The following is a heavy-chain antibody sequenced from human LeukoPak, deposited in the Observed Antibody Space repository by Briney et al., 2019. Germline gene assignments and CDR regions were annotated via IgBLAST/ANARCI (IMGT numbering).Heavy chain of an antibody. V-gene: IGHV4-61*01. D-gene: IGHD6-13*01. J-gene: IGHJ4*02. Sequence: PSETLSLTCTVSGGSISSGSYYWRWIRQPPGKGLEWIGYIYYSGSTNYNPSLKSRVTISVDTSKNQFSLRLSSVTTADTAVYYCARWGSRVFDYWGQGTLVTVSS. CDR3: ARWGSRVFDY. CDR2: IYYSGST. CDR1: GGSISSGSYY.